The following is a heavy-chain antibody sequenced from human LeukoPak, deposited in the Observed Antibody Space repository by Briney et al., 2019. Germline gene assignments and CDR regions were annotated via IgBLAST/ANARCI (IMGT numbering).Heavy chain of an antibody. V-gene: IGHV3-33*01. CDR3: ARDSGDYYGMDV. Sequence: AGGSLRLSCAASGFTFSSYGMHWVRQAPGKGLEWVAVIWYDGSKKYYADSVKGRFTISRDNSKNTLYLQMNSLRAEDTAVYYCARDSGDYYGMDVWGQGTTVTVSS. D-gene: IGHD7-27*01. CDR1: GFTFSSYG. J-gene: IGHJ6*02. CDR2: IWYDGSKK.